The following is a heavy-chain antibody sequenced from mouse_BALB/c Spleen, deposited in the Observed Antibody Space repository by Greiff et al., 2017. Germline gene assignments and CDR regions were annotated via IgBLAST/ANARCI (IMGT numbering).Heavy chain of an antibody. Sequence: EVQVVESGPELVKPGASVKISCKASGYTFTDYNMHWVKQSHGKSLEWIGYIYPYNGGTGYNQKFKSKATLTVDNSSSTAYMELRSLTSEDSAVYYCARLITTVVDDYAMDYWGQGTSVTVSS. CDR2: IYPYNGGT. D-gene: IGHD1-1*01. V-gene: IGHV1S29*02. CDR1: GYTFTDYN. CDR3: ARLITTVVDDYAMDY. J-gene: IGHJ4*01.